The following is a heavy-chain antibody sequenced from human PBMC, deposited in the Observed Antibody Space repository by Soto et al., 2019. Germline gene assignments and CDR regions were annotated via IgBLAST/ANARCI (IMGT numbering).Heavy chain of an antibody. CDR3: ARHWGVIDLYYFDY. V-gene: IGHV4-59*08. CDR2: IYYSGST. D-gene: IGHD3-16*02. J-gene: IGHJ4*02. Sequence: PSETLSLTCTVSGGSISSYYWSWIRQPPGKGLEWIGYIYYSGSTNYNPSLKSRVTISVDTSKNQFSLKLSSVTAADTAVYYCARHWGVIDLYYFDYWGQGTLVTVSS. CDR1: GGSISSYY.